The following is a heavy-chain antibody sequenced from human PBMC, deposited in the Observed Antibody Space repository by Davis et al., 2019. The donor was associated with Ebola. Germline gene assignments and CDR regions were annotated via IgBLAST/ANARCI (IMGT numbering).Heavy chain of an antibody. J-gene: IGHJ4*02. V-gene: IGHV3-48*02. D-gene: IGHD6-6*01. CDR2: ISSSGSTI. CDR1: GFTFSSYS. CDR3: ARTYVSSSFPPGY. Sequence: GGSLRLSCAASGFTFSSYSMSWIRQAPGKGLEWVSYISSSGSTIYYADSVKGRFTISRDNAKNSLYLQMNSLRDEDTAVYYCARTYVSSSFPPGYWGQGTLVTVSS.